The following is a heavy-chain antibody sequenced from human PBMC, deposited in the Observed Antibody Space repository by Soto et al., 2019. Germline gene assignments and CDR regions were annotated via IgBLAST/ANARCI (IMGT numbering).Heavy chain of an antibody. V-gene: IGHV3-48*01. CDR2: ISSSSSTI. J-gene: IGHJ4*02. CDR3: ARSYCSSTTCKFPFDY. CDR1: GFTFSSYS. Sequence: PGGSLRLSCAASGFTFSSYSMSWVRQAPGKGLEWVSYISSSSSTIYYADSVRGRFTVSRDDSKNSLYLQMNSLKSEDTAVYYCARSYCSSTTCKFPFDYWGQGTLVTVSS. D-gene: IGHD2-2*01.